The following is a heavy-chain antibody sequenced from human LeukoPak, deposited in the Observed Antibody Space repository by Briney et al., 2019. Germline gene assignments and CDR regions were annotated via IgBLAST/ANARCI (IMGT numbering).Heavy chain of an antibody. CDR1: GFTFSSYG. Sequence: GGSLRLSCAASGFTFSSYGMHWVRQAPGKGLEWVAVISYDGSNKYYADSVKGRFTISRDNAKNSLYLQMNSLRAEDTALYYCARDPSDGYSSSWYAYWGQGTLVTVSS. J-gene: IGHJ4*02. CDR2: ISYDGSNK. V-gene: IGHV3-30*03. D-gene: IGHD6-13*01. CDR3: ARDPSDGYSSSWYAY.